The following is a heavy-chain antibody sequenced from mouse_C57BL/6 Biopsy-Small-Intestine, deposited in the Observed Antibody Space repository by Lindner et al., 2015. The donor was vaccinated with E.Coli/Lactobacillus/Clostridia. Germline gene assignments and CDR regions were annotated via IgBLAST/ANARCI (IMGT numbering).Heavy chain of an antibody. CDR2: INPYNGGN. V-gene: IGHV1-19*01. CDR3: ARTPPYYYGSSYGFAY. D-gene: IGHD1-1*01. CDR1: TYTFTGYF. J-gene: IGHJ3*01. Sequence: QLQESGPVLVKPGTSVKMSCKASTYTFTGYFINWVKQSHGKSLEWIGFINPYNGGNTYNQNFKGKATLTVDKSSNTAYMELSNLTSEDSAVYYCARTPPYYYGSSYGFAYWGQGTLVTVSA.